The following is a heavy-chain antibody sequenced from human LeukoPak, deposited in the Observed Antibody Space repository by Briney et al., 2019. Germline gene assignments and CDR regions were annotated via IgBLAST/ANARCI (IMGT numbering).Heavy chain of an antibody. CDR1: GFTFSSYA. CDR3: ARPFSGGYCSGGSCSEIDY. D-gene: IGHD2-15*01. Sequence: PGGSLRLSCAASGFTFSSYAMHWVRQAPGKGLEWVAVISYDGSNKYYADSVKGRFTISRDNSKNTLYLQMNSLRAEDTAVYYCARPFSGGYCSGGSCSEIDYWGQGTLVTVPS. J-gene: IGHJ4*02. CDR2: ISYDGSNK. V-gene: IGHV3-30*04.